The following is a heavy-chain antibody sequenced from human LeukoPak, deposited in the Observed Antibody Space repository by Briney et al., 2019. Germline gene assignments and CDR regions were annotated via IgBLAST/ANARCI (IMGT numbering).Heavy chain of an antibody. J-gene: IGHJ6*02. CDR1: GFTFSSYS. D-gene: IGHD3-10*01. Sequence: GGSLRLSCAASGFTFSSYSMKWVRQAPGKGLEWVSYISSSSSTIYYADSVKGRFTISRDNAKNSLYLQMNSLRDDDTAVYYCARDYMAYYGMDVWGQGTTVAVSS. CDR3: ARDYMAYYGMDV. V-gene: IGHV3-48*02. CDR2: ISSSSSTI.